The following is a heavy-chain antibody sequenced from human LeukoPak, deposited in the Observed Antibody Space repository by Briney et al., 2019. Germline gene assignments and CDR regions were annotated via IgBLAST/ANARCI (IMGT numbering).Heavy chain of an antibody. CDR3: ARRSGYDHWFDP. CDR2: INPSGGST. Sequence: EASVKVSCKASGYTFTSYYMHWVRQAPGQGLEWMGIINPSGGSTSYAQKFQGRVTMTTDTSTSTAYMELRSLRSDDTAVYYCARRSGYDHWFDPWGQGTLVTVSS. J-gene: IGHJ5*02. CDR1: GYTFTSYY. D-gene: IGHD5-12*01. V-gene: IGHV1-46*01.